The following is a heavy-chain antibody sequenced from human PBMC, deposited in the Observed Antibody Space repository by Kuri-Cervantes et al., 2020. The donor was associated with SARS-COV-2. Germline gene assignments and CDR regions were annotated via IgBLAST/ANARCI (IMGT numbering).Heavy chain of an antibody. Sequence: GGSLRLSCAASGFTFSSYNMNWVRQASGKGLEWVGRIRSKANSYATAYAASVKGRFTISRDDSKNTAYLQMNSLKTEDTAVYYCTRPLTGLDDAFDIWGQGTMVTVSS. CDR3: TRPLTGLDDAFDI. CDR2: IRSKANSYAT. V-gene: IGHV3-73*01. CDR1: GFTFSSYN. J-gene: IGHJ3*02. D-gene: IGHD7-27*01.